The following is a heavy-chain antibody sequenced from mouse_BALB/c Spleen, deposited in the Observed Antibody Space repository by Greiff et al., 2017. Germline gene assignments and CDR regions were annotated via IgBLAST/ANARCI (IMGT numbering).Heavy chain of an antibody. CDR3: AREDDGYYVFAD. CDR1: GYTFTDYA. D-gene: IGHD2-3*01. Sequence: QVQLKESGAELVRPGVSVTISCTGSGYTFTDYAMHWVKQSHAKSLVWIGVISTYYGDASYNQKFKGKATMTVDKSSSTAYMELDRLTSEDSAIYYCAREDDGYYVFADWGQGTLVTVSA. CDR2: ISTYYGDA. J-gene: IGHJ3*01. V-gene: IGHV1S137*01.